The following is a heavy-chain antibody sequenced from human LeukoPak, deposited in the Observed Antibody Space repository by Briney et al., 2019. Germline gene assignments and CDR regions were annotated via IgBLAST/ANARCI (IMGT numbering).Heavy chain of an antibody. D-gene: IGHD6-13*01. CDR2: IKGDGTGI. J-gene: IGHJ4*02. CDR1: GFTFSRDW. V-gene: IGHV3-74*01. CDR3: ARDRGYSFDY. Sequence: TGGSLRLSCAASGFTFSRDWMHWVRQAPGKGLVWVSRIKGDGTGISYADSVKGRFTISRDNTKNTLYLQMNSLRAEDTAMYYIARDRGYSFDYWGQGTLVTVSS.